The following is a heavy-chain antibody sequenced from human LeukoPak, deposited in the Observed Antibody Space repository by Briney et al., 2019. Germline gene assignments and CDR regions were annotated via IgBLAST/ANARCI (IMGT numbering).Heavy chain of an antibody. J-gene: IGHJ4*02. Sequence: GGSLRLSCAASGFICSTYGLHWVRQAPGKGLEWVAVIAYDGSHKYYADSVKGRFTISRDNTKNTLYLQMNSLRAEDTAVYYCARDSGSAYYGVDFWGQGTLVTVSS. CDR2: IAYDGSHK. V-gene: IGHV3-30*03. D-gene: IGHD3-3*01. CDR3: ARDSGSAYYGVDF. CDR1: GFICSTYG.